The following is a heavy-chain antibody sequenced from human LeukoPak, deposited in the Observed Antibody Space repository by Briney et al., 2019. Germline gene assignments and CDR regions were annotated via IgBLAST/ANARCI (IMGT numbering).Heavy chain of an antibody. CDR3: AKHEKKGGRNWNDVFDQ. D-gene: IGHD1-1*01. Sequence: PGGSLRLSCAASGFTFSSYAMSWARQTPGKGLEWVSAITYSSSSTYYADSVKGRFTISRDNSRNTLYLQMNSLRGEDTAVYYCAKHEKKGGRNWNDVFDQWGQGTLVTASS. J-gene: IGHJ4*02. CDR1: GFTFSSYA. CDR2: ITYSSSST. V-gene: IGHV3-23*01.